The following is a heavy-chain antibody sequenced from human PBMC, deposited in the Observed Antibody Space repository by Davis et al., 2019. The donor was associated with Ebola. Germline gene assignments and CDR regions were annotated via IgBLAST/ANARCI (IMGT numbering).Heavy chain of an antibody. CDR3: VRVYSGSYDP. V-gene: IGHV3-7*01. J-gene: IGHJ5*02. CDR2: IKQGGDER. CDR1: GFTSSSYW. D-gene: IGHD1-26*01. Sequence: PGGSLRLSCAASGFTSSSYWMSWVRQAPGKGLEWVANIKQGGDERYYVDSVKGRFIISRDDAKNSLYLQMNSLRAEDTAVYYCVRVYSGSYDPWGQGTLVTVSS.